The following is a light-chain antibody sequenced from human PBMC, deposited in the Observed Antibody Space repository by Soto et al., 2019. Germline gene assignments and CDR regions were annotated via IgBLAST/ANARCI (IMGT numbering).Light chain of an antibody. J-gene: IGKJ1*01. CDR3: QQYASSPWT. CDR2: ATS. CDR1: QSVNSPY. Sequence: VWTHSRCTRPLPHGEGATFSCGASQSVNSPYLAWYQQKPGQAPRLLIYATSSRATGIPDRFSGSGSGTDFTLTISRLEPEDFAVYYCQQYASSPWTFGQGTKVDIK. V-gene: IGKV3-20*01.